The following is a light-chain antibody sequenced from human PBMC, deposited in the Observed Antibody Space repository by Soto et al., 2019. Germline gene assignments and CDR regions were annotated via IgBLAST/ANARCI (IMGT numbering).Light chain of an antibody. CDR3: QQYNTYSWT. Sequence: SQSPSTLSASIGDRVTITCRASQSISNWLAWYQQRPGKAPKLLIYDASSLESGVPSRFSGSGSGTEFTLTISSLQPDDFATYYCQQYNTYSWTFAQGTKVAIK. V-gene: IGKV1-5*01. J-gene: IGKJ1*01. CDR1: QSISNW. CDR2: DAS.